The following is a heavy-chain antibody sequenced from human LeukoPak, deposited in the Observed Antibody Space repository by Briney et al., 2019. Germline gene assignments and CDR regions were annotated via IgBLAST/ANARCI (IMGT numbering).Heavy chain of an antibody. CDR3: GYGDYRAPNWFDP. Sequence: GGSLRLSCAASGFTFSSYAMSWVRQAPGKGLEWVSAISGSGGSTYYADSVKGRFTISRDNSKNTLYLQMNSLRAEDTAVYYCGYGDYRAPNWFDPWGQGTLVTVSS. CDR2: ISGSGGST. CDR1: GFTFSSYA. D-gene: IGHD4-17*01. V-gene: IGHV3-23*01. J-gene: IGHJ5*02.